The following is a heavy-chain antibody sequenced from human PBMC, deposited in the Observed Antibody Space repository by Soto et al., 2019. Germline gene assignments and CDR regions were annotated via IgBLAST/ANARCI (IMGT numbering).Heavy chain of an antibody. D-gene: IGHD1-26*01. CDR1: GGTFSSYT. V-gene: IGHV1-69*08. CDR2: IIPILGIA. CDR3: AREIVGVDHDAFDI. Sequence: QVQLVQSGAEVKKPGSSVKVSCKASGGTFSSYTINWVRQAPGQGLEWMGRIIPILGIANYAQKFQGRVTITADKSTSTAYMELSSLRSEDTAVYYCAREIVGVDHDAFDIWGQGPMVTVSS. J-gene: IGHJ3*02.